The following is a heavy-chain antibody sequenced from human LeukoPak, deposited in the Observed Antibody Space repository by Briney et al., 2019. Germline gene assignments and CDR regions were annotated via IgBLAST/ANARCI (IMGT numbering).Heavy chain of an antibody. CDR3: ARTSSPLWFGATHDAFDI. D-gene: IGHD3-10*01. CDR1: GFTFSDYY. Sequence: GGSLRLSCAASGFTFSDYYMSWIRQAPGKGLEWVSSISSSSSYIYYADSVKGRFTISRDNAKNSLYLQMNSLRAEDTAVYYCARTSSPLWFGATHDAFDIWGQGTMVTVSS. CDR2: ISSSSSYI. V-gene: IGHV3-11*06. J-gene: IGHJ3*02.